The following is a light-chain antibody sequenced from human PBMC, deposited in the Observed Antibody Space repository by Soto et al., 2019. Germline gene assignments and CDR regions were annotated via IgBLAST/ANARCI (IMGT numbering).Light chain of an antibody. J-gene: IGKJ2*03. Sequence: DIQLTQSPSTLSASVGDGVTITCRASQSILMWLAWYQQKPGKAPNLLIYDASNLESGVPSRFSGSGSGTDFALTISSLQPDDFAAYYCQQYNSYPYSFGQGTKVDIK. CDR3: QQYNSYPYS. CDR1: QSILMW. V-gene: IGKV1-5*01. CDR2: DAS.